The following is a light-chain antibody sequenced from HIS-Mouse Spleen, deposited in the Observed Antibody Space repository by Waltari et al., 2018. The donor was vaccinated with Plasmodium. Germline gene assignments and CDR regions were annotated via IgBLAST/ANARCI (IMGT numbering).Light chain of an antibody. Sequence: QSALTQPASVSGSPGQSITISCTGTSSDVGSYNLVSWYQQHPGKAPKLMIYEGSKRPAGVSNRFSGCKSGNPASLTISGLQAEDEADYYCCSYAGSSTVVVGGGTKLTVL. CDR3: CSYAGSSTVV. J-gene: IGLJ2*01. CDR1: SSDVGSYNL. CDR2: EGS. V-gene: IGLV2-23*01.